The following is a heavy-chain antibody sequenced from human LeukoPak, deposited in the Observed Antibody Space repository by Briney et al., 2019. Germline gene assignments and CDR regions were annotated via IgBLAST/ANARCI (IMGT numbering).Heavy chain of an antibody. Sequence: GGSLRLSCAASGLTFSSYWMHWVRQAPGKGLVWVSRINSDGSSTSYADSVKGRFTISRDNAKNTLYLQMNSLRAEDTPVYYCARDRPPDYGDPMRWGQGTLVTVSS. D-gene: IGHD4-17*01. CDR2: INSDGSST. CDR3: ARDRPPDYGDPMR. J-gene: IGHJ4*02. V-gene: IGHV3-74*01. CDR1: GLTFSSYW.